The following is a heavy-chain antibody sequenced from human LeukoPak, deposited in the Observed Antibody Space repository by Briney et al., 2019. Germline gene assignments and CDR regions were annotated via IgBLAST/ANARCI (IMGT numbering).Heavy chain of an antibody. CDR2: IYYSGST. J-gene: IGHJ5*02. Sequence: SETLSLTCTVSGGSISSYYWSWIRQPPGKGLEWIGYIYYSGSTNYNPSLKSRVTISVDTSKNQFSLRLSSVTAADTAVYYCARAEPYWFDPWGQGTLVTVSS. CDR3: ARAEPYWFDP. V-gene: IGHV4-59*01. CDR1: GGSISSYY.